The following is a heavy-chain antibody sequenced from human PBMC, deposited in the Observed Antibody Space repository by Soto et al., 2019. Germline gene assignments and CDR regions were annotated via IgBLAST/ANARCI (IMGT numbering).Heavy chain of an antibody. D-gene: IGHD4-17*01. CDR2: ISWNSGSI. CDR1: GFTFADYA. V-gene: IGHV3-9*01. CDR3: AKDGVENGYGDYHYYYYMDV. Sequence: GGSLRLSCAASGFTFADYAMHWVRQAPGKGLEWVSGISWNSGSIGYADSVKGRFTISRDNAKNSLYLQMNSLRAEDTALYYCAKDGVENGYGDYHYYYYMDVWGKGTTVTVSS. J-gene: IGHJ6*03.